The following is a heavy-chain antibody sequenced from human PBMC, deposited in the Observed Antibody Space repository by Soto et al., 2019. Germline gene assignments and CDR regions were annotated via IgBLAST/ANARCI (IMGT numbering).Heavy chain of an antibody. CDR3: PRGYFRPLYYFDY. D-gene: IGHD3-10*01. CDR2: IYYIGST. J-gene: IGHJ4*02. CDR1: CGSISSGGYY. Sequence: QVQLQESGPGLVKPSQTLSLTCTVSCGSISSGGYYWSWIRQHPGKGLEWIGYIYYIGSTYYNPSLKSRVTISVDTSKNRFSLKLHSVTAADTAVYDCPRGYFRPLYYFDYWGQGTLVTVSS. V-gene: IGHV4-31*03.